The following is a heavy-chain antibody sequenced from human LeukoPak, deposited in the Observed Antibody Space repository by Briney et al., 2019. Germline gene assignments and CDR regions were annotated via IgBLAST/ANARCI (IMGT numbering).Heavy chain of an antibody. CDR3: AKAITMIVVVMDY. D-gene: IGHD3-22*01. CDR2: ISGSGGST. Sequence: PGGSLRLSCAASGFTFSSYAMSWVRQAPGKGLEWVSAISGSGGSTYYAGSVKGRFTISRDNSKNTLYLQMNSLRAEDTAVYYCAKAITMIVVVMDYWGQGTLVTVSS. V-gene: IGHV3-23*01. J-gene: IGHJ4*02. CDR1: GFTFSSYA.